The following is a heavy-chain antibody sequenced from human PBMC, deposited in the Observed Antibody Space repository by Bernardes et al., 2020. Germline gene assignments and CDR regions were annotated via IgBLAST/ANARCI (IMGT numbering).Heavy chain of an antibody. CDR3: AREVGWADAFDI. Sequence: GSLRLSCAASGFTFSSYWMHWVRQAPGKGLVWVSRINSDGSSTSYADSVKGRFTISRDNAKNTLYLQMNSLRAEDTAVYYCAREVGWADAFDIWGQGTMVTVSS. V-gene: IGHV3-74*01. CDR1: GFTFSSYW. J-gene: IGHJ3*02. D-gene: IGHD6-19*01. CDR2: INSDGSST.